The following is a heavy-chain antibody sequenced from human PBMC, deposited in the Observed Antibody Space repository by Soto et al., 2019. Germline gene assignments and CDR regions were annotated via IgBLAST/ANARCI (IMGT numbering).Heavy chain of an antibody. CDR3: ARDQWEAAVAGIYYWFDP. Sequence: ASVKVSCKASGGTFSSYAISWVRQAPGQGLEWMGGIIPIFGTANYAQKFQGRVTITADESTSTAYMELSSLRSEDTAVYYCARDQWEAAVAGIYYWFDPWGQGTLVTVSS. V-gene: IGHV1-69*13. CDR2: IIPIFGTA. J-gene: IGHJ5*02. D-gene: IGHD6-19*01. CDR1: GGTFSSYA.